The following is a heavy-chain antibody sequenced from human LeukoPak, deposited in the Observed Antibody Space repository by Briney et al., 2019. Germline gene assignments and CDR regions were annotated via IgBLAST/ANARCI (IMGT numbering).Heavy chain of an antibody. CDR1: GFTFSSYE. Sequence: GGSLRLSCAASGFTFSSYEMNWVRQAPGKGLEWVSYISSRGSTIYYADSVKGRFTISRDNAKNSLYLQMNSLRAEDTAVYYCARDNYYDSSGYYLYYYGMDVWGQGTTVTVSS. D-gene: IGHD3-22*01. CDR2: ISSRGSTI. J-gene: IGHJ6*02. V-gene: IGHV3-48*03. CDR3: ARDNYYDSSGYYLYYYGMDV.